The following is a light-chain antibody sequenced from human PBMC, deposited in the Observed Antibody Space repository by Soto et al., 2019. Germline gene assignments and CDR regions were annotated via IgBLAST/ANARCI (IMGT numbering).Light chain of an antibody. Sequence: EIVLTQSPATLSLSPGERATLSCRASQSVDNYLDWYQQKPGQAPRLLIYESSNRATGIPARFSGSESGTDFILTISSLEHEDFALYYWQPRSNWPQTFGQGTKVDIK. CDR3: QPRSNWPQT. V-gene: IGKV3-11*01. CDR1: QSVDNY. J-gene: IGKJ1*01. CDR2: ESS.